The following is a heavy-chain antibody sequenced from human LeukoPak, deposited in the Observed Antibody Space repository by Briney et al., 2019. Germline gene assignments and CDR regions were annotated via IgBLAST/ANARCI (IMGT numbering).Heavy chain of an antibody. CDR3: ARGDVGAHDAFDI. CDR1: GFPFSSYW. V-gene: IGHV3-7*03. Sequence: GGSLRLSCAASGFPFSSYWMAWVRQAPGKGLEWVASIKQDGGETFYVDSVKGRFTISRDNAKNSLYLQMNSLRAEDTAVYYCARGDVGAHDAFDIWGQGTMVTVSS. D-gene: IGHD1-26*01. J-gene: IGHJ3*02. CDR2: IKQDGGET.